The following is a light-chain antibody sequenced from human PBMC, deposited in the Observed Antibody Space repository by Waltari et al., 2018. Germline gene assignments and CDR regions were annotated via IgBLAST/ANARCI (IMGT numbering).Light chain of an antibody. J-gene: IGLJ2*01. V-gene: IGLV2-14*01. CDR3: SSFTTIGTLVV. CDR1: SSDVGGYNH. Sequence: QSALTQPVSVSGSPGQSITISCTGTSSDVGGYNHVSWYQQQPGKAPKLLILEVTNRPSGISNRFAGSKSGNTASLTISGLQAEDEGEYYCSSFTTIGTLVVFGGGTKVTVL. CDR2: EVT.